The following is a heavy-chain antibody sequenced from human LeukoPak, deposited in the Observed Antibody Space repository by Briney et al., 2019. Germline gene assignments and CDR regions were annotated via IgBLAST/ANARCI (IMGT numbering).Heavy chain of an antibody. Sequence: GGSLRLSCAASGFTFSSYWMSWVRQAPGKGLEWVSYISSSGSTIYYADSVKGRFTISRDNAKNSLYLQMNSLRAEDTAVYYCARLKVGATLSPDYWGQGTLVTVSS. D-gene: IGHD1-26*01. CDR2: ISSSGSTI. V-gene: IGHV3-48*04. CDR3: ARLKVGATLSPDY. CDR1: GFTFSSYW. J-gene: IGHJ4*02.